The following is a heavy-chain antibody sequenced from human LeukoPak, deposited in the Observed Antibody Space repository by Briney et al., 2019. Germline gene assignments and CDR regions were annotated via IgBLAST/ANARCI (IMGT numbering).Heavy chain of an antibody. V-gene: IGHV3-23*01. J-gene: IGHJ3*01. CDR2: IKAGGEGK. CDR3: AKVVGDSRAYPILNV. Sequence: ALRLSCASSRFPFSAYSLSWVRPAPGSGLEWLSLIKAGGEGKSYTFSGRGRFTRARDNTKNTMYLQMNRLRVEDMAIYYCAKVVGDSRAYPILNVWGQGTVITVSS. D-gene: IGHD3-22*01. CDR1: RFPFSAYS.